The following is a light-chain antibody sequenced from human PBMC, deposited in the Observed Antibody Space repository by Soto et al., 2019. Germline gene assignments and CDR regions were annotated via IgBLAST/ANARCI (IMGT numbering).Light chain of an antibody. CDR3: QHRSNWPPYT. Sequence: EIVLKQSPATLSLSPGERATLSCRASQSVSSYLAWYQQKPGQAPRLLIYDASNRATGIPARFSGSGSGTDFTLTISSLEPEDFAVYYCQHRSNWPPYTFGQGNKLEI. CDR2: DAS. J-gene: IGKJ2*01. V-gene: IGKV3-11*01. CDR1: QSVSSY.